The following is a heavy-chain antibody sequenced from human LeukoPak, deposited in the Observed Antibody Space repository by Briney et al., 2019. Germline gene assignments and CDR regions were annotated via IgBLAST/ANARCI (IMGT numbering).Heavy chain of an antibody. CDR3: ARDTNWGPFDY. V-gene: IGHV1-69*05. J-gene: IGHJ4*02. CDR1: GGTFSSYA. D-gene: IGHD7-27*01. Sequence: GASVKVSCKASGGTFSSYAISWVRQAPGQGLEWMGGIIPIFGTANYAQKFQGRVTITTDESTSTAYMELSSLRSDDTAVYYCARDTNWGPFDYWGQGTLVTVSS. CDR2: IIPIFGTA.